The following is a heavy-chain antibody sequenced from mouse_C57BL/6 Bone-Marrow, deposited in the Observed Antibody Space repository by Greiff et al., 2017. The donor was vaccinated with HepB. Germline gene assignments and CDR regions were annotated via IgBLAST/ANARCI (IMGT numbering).Heavy chain of an antibody. J-gene: IGHJ3*01. CDR1: GYSFPDYN. D-gene: IGHD2-3*01. V-gene: IGHV1-39*01. Sequence: VPLQQSGPELVKPGASVKISCTASGYSFPDYNMNWVKQSNGQSLEWIGVINPNYGTTSYNQKFTGKATLPVDQSSSTAYMQLNSLTSEDAAVYYCARLGDGYSWFAYWGQGTLVTVSA. CDR2: INPNYGTT. CDR3: ARLGDGYSWFAY.